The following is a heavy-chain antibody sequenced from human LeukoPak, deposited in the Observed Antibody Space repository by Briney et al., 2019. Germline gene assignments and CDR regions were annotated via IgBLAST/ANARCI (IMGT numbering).Heavy chain of an antibody. CDR3: AREAMTTSNYYYFGIDV. CDR2: INPDSGGT. D-gene: IGHD4-4*01. CDR1: GYTFTGYY. V-gene: IGHV1-2*02. Sequence: GASVKVSCKASGYTFTGYYMHWVRQAPGQGLEWMGWINPDSGGTNYAQKFQGRVTMTRDTSISTAYMELSRLRSDDTAVYYCAREAMTTSNYYYFGIDVWGQGTTVTVS. J-gene: IGHJ6*02.